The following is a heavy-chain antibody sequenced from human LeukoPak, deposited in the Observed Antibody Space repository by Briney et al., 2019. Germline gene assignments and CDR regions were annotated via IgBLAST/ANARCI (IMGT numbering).Heavy chain of an antibody. V-gene: IGHV1-2*02. CDR2: INPNSGGT. Sequence: ASMMVSCKASGYTFTGYYMHWVRHAPGQGVEWMGWINPNSGGTNYSQKFQGSGTITRNTSISTAYMELSSLRTEDTAVYYCARVLCSNTSSYSSPWLDPGGQGTLVTASS. CDR3: ARVLCSNTSSYSSPWLDP. CDR1: GYTFTGYY. J-gene: IGHJ5*02. D-gene: IGHD2-2*01.